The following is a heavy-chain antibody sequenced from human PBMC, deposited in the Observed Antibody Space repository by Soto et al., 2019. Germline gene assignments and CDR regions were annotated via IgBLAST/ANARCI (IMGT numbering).Heavy chain of an antibody. J-gene: IGHJ5*02. CDR2: IWYDGSNK. D-gene: IGHD3-10*01. CDR3: ARNMVRGVIITPHWFDP. V-gene: IGHV3-33*01. Sequence: QVQLVESGGGVVQPGRSLRLSCAASGFTFSSYGMHWVRQAPGKGLEWVAVIWYDGSNKYYADSVKGRFTISRDNSKNTLYLQMNSLGAEDTAVYYCARNMVRGVIITPHWFDPWGQGTLVTVSS. CDR1: GFTFSSYG.